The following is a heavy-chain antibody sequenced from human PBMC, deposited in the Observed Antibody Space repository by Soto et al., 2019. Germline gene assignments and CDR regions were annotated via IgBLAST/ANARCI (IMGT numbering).Heavy chain of an antibody. V-gene: IGHV4-34*01. J-gene: IGHJ4*02. CDR3: AREKPYSSSWYHDY. CDR1: GGSFSGYY. D-gene: IGHD6-13*01. CDR2: INHSGST. Sequence: QVQLQQRGAGLLKPSETLSLTCAVYGGSFSGYYWSWIRQPPGKGLEWIGEINHSGSTNYNPSLKSRVTISVDTSKNQFSLKLSSVTAADTAVYYCAREKPYSSSWYHDYWGQGTLVTVSS.